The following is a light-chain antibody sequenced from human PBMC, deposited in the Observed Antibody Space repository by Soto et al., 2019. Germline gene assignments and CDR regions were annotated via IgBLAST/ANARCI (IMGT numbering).Light chain of an antibody. CDR3: QQRSNWPIT. J-gene: IGKJ5*01. CDR2: DAS. Sequence: EIVLTQSPATLSLSPGERATLSCRASQSVRSYLAWFRQKPGQAPRLLIYDASNRASGIPARISGSGSGTEFTLTISSLEPEDFAVYYCQQRSNWPITFGQGTRLEIK. CDR1: QSVRSY. V-gene: IGKV3-11*01.